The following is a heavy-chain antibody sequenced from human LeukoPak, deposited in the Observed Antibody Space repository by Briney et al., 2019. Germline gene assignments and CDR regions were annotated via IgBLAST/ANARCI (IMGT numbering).Heavy chain of an antibody. J-gene: IGHJ4*02. V-gene: IGHV1-2*02. D-gene: IGHD3-16*01. Sequence: ASVKVSCKASGFTFTGHYMHWVRQAPGQGLEWMGWINANNADTHYAQNFQGRVTMTRDTSISTVYMELSRLTSDDTAFYYCARDHYWGPDYWGQGTLVTVSS. CDR1: GFTFTGHY. CDR2: INANNADT. CDR3: ARDHYWGPDY.